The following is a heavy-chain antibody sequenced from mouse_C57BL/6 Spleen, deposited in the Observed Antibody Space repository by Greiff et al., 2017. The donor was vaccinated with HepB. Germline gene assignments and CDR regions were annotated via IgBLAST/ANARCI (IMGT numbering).Heavy chain of an antibody. CDR3: ARNLRPGGSPFAY. V-gene: IGHV2-2*01. CDR1: GFSLTSYG. CDR2: IWSGGST. D-gene: IGHD1-1*02. Sequence: QVQLKESGPGLVQPSQSLSITCTVSGFSLTSYGIHWVRQSPGKGLEWLGVIWSGGSTDYNAAFISRLSISKDNSKSQVFFKMNSLQADDTAIYYCARNLRPGGSPFAYWGQGTLVTVSA. J-gene: IGHJ3*01.